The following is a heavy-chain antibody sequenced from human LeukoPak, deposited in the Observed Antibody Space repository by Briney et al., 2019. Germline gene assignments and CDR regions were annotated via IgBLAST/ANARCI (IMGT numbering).Heavy chain of an antibody. CDR1: GDSISTSNSY. CDR3: ARLVLHRSSNWFDP. CDR2: IHPSGNT. J-gene: IGHJ5*02. V-gene: IGHV4-39*07. Sequence: SETLSLTCTVSGDSISTSNSYWGWIRQPPGKGLEWIGEIHPSGNTTYNPSFESRVTISLDTSNNHVSLKLTSVTAADTAVFYCARLVLHRSSNWFDPWGQGTLATVSS.